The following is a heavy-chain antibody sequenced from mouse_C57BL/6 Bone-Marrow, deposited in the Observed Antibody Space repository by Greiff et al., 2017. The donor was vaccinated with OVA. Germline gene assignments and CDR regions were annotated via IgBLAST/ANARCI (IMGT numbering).Heavy chain of an antibody. D-gene: IGHD2-5*01. V-gene: IGHV5-6*01. CDR2: ISSGGSYT. J-gene: IGHJ4*01. CDR3: VLSNHTGDYYAMDY. Sequence: EVKLMESGGDLVKPGGSLKLSCAASGFTFSSYGMSWVRQTPDKRLEWVATISSGGSYTYYPDSVKGRFTISRDNAKNTLYLQMSSLKSEDTAMYYCVLSNHTGDYYAMDYWGQGTSVTVSS. CDR1: GFTFSSYG.